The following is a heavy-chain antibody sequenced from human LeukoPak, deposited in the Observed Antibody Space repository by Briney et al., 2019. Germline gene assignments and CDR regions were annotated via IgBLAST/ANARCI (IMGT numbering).Heavy chain of an antibody. CDR2: IYHSGST. V-gene: IGHV4-38-2*01. Sequence: SETLSLTCAVSSYSISSGYYWGWIRQPPGKGLEWIGSIYHSGSTYYNPSLKSRVTISVDTSKNQVSLKLSSVTAADTAVYYCARGRLGNYYFDYWGQGTLVTVSS. D-gene: IGHD4-23*01. CDR3: ARGRLGNYYFDY. J-gene: IGHJ4*02. CDR1: SYSISSGYY.